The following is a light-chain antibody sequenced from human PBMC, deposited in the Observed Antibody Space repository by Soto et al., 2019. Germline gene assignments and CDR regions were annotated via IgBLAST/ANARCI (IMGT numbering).Light chain of an antibody. J-gene: IGLJ1*01. CDR2: DKN. Sequence: SVLPQPPSVSAASGQKVSISCSGSNSNVQVNYVSSYQQLPVTAPELLIYDKNKRPSGIPDRCSDSKTGTAATLVITGPQTADEADYYCGTRVTSRTGYGSGAGTK. V-gene: IGLV1-51*01. CDR1: NSNVQVNY. CDR3: GTRVTSRTGYG.